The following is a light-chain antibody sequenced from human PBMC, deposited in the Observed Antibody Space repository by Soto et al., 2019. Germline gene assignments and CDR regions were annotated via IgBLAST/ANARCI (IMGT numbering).Light chain of an antibody. V-gene: IGKV3-20*01. Sequence: EIVLTQSPGTLSLSPGERATLSCRASRSFASSYLAWYQQKPGQAPRLLIYAASIMATGIPDRFIGSGPATDFTLTISRLEPEDSAVYYCQQYCSSPPYTFGQGTKLEIK. CDR3: QQYCSSPPYT. J-gene: IGKJ2*01. CDR2: AAS. CDR1: RSFASSY.